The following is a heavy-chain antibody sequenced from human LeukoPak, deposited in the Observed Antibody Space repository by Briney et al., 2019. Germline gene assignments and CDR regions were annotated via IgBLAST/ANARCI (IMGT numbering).Heavy chain of an antibody. CDR3: ARVGDSYGSGSWVDY. J-gene: IGHJ4*02. V-gene: IGHV4-59*12. Sequence: SETLSLTCTVSGDSISTFYWNWIRQPPGKGLEWIGHIYYSGSTNYNPSLKSRVTISVDTSKNQFSLKLSSVTAADTAVYYCARVGDSYGSGSWVDYWGQGTLVTVSS. D-gene: IGHD3-10*01. CDR1: GDSISTFY. CDR2: IYYSGST.